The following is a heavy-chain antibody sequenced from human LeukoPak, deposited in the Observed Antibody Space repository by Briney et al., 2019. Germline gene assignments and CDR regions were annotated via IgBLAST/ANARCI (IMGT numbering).Heavy chain of an antibody. CDR3: ARDSNGSPYWFDP. V-gene: IGHV4-61*01. CDR2: IYYSGST. CDR1: GGSISSSSFY. J-gene: IGHJ5*02. D-gene: IGHD2-15*01. Sequence: SETLSLTCTVSGGSISSSSFYWDWIRQPPGKGLEWIGYIYYSGSTKYNPALKSRVTISVDTSKNQFSLQLSSVTAADTAVYYCARDSNGSPYWFDPWGQGTLVTVSS.